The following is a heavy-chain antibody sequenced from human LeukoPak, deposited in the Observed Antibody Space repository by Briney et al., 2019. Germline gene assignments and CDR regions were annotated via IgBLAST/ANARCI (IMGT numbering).Heavy chain of an antibody. CDR2: ISKDGRKN. J-gene: IGHJ4*02. Sequence: PGRSLRLSCVASGFSFSTSGVHWVRQAPGKGLEWMAVISKDGRKNHYADSVKGRFTIFRDNSKSTLFLQMNSLRPEDTAIYYCARDLLNYGSAYYDVGIFDSWGQGTLVTVSS. CDR3: ARDLLNYGSAYYDVGIFDS. CDR1: GFSFSTSG. V-gene: IGHV3-30*04. D-gene: IGHD3-10*01.